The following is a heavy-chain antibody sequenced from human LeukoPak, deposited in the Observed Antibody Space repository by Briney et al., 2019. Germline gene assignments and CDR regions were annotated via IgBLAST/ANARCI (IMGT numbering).Heavy chain of an antibody. CDR2: INPNSGGT. J-gene: IGHJ6*02. CDR1: GYTFTGYY. CDR3: ARVGQGGKVRGVITLYGMDV. Sequence: GASVKVSCKASGYTFTGYYMHWVRQAAGQGLEWMGLINPNSGGTNYAKKFQGRVTMTRDTSISTAYMELSRLRSDDTAVYYCARVGQGGKVRGVITLYGMDVWGQGTTVTVSS. V-gene: IGHV1-2*02. D-gene: IGHD3-10*01.